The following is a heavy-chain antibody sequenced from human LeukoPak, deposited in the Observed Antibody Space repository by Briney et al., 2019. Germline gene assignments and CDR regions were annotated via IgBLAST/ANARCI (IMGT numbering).Heavy chain of an antibody. D-gene: IGHD3-22*01. CDR1: GGSISSYY. V-gene: IGHV4-59*01. Sequence: PSETLSLTCTVSGGSISSYYWSWIRQPPGKGLEWIGDVYYSGSTNYNPSRKSRVTISVDTSKNQFSLKLSSVTAADTAVYYCARADYYYGTSGYYWFDPWGQGTLVTVSS. J-gene: IGHJ5*02. CDR3: ARADYYYGTSGYYWFDP. CDR2: VYYSGST.